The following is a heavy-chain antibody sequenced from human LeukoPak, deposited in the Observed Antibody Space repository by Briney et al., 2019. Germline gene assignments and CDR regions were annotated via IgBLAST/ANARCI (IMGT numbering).Heavy chain of an antibody. D-gene: IGHD6-13*01. CDR1: GGSISSGAYY. V-gene: IGHV4-30-4*01. CDR3: ARSSSSWEPLIDY. J-gene: IGHJ4*02. Sequence: PSRTLSLTCTVSGGSISSGAYYWSWIRQPPGTGLDWIVYIYYSGSTYYNPSLKSRVTISVDTSKNQFSLKLSSVTAADTAVYYCARSSSSWEPLIDYWGQGTLVTVSS. CDR2: IYYSGST.